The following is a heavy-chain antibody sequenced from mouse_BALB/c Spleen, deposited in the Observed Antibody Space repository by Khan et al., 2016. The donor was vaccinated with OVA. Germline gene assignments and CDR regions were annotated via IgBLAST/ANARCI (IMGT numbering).Heavy chain of an antibody. D-gene: IGHD2-1*01. V-gene: IGHV9-3-1*01. CDR1: GYTLTNYG. CDR2: INTYTGEP. J-gene: IGHJ3*01. Sequence: QIQLVQSGPELKKPGETVKISCKASGYTLTNYGMNWVKQAPGKGLKWMGWINTYTGEPTYAEDLKGRIAFSLETSASTAYLQINNLKNDDTATYFCARSDGNYWFAYWGQGTLVTVSA. CDR3: ARSDGNYWFAY.